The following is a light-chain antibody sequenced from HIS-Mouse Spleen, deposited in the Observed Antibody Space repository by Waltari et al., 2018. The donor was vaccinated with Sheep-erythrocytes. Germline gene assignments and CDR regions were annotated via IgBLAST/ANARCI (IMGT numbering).Light chain of an antibody. CDR3: QQRSNWYT. J-gene: IGKJ2*01. Sequence: EIVLTQSPATLSLSPGERATLSSRASQSVSSYLAWYQQKPGQAPRLLIYDASNRATGIPAMFSGSGSGTDFTLTISSLEPEDFAVYYCQQRSNWYTFGQGTKLEIK. CDR2: DAS. V-gene: IGKV3-11*01. CDR1: QSVSSY.